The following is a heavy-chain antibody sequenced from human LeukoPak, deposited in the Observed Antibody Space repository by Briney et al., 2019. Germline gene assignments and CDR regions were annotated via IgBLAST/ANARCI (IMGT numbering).Heavy chain of an antibody. CDR3: ARGYSSSWLQH. Sequence: SETLSLTCAVYGGSFSGYYWSWTRQPPGKGLEWIGEINHSGSTNYNPSLKSRVTISVDTSKNQFSLKLSSVTAADTAVYYCARGYSSSWLQHWGQGTLVTVSS. V-gene: IGHV4-34*01. D-gene: IGHD6-13*01. CDR2: INHSGST. J-gene: IGHJ1*01. CDR1: GGSFSGYY.